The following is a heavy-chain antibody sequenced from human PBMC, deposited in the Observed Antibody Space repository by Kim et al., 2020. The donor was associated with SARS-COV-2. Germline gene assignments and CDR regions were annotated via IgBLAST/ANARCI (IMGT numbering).Heavy chain of an antibody. CDR2: IYYSGST. V-gene: IGHV4-31*03. CDR1: GGSISSGGYY. D-gene: IGHD6-19*01. J-gene: IGHJ3*02. CDR3: ARVPMTVAGTVGAFDI. Sequence: SETLSLTCTVSGGSISSGGYYWSWIRQHPGKGLEWIGYIYYSGSTYYNPSLKSRVTISVDTSNHQFSVQLSCVTAADTAMYYCARVPMTVAGTVGAFDIWGQGTMVTVSS.